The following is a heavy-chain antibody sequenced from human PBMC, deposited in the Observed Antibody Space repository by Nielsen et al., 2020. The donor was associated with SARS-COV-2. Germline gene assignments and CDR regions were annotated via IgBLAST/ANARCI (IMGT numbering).Heavy chain of an antibody. V-gene: IGHV3-7*01. CDR3: ARDWSRAFDV. J-gene: IGHJ3*01. D-gene: IGHD2-8*02. CDR2: IDPDGSDK. CDR1: GFSFSSHW. Sequence: GGSLRLSCAASGFSFSSHWMSWVRQVPGKGLEWVADIDPDGSDKVYVDSVKGRFTISRDNAKKSMSLQMNNLRVEDTAVYYCARDWSRAFDVWGQGTMVTVPS.